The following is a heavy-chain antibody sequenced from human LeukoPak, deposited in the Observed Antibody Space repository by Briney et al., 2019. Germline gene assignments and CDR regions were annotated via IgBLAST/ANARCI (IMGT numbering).Heavy chain of an antibody. CDR3: ARSPRWYYYGSGSYLDY. J-gene: IGHJ4*02. CDR2: ISSSGGTI. V-gene: IGHV3-11*04. Sequence: PGGSLRLSCTASGFTFSDYYMTWIRQASGQGPEWISYISSSGGTIFYAESVKGRFTISRDNAKNSVYLQMNSLRAEDTAVYYCARSPRWYYYGSGSYLDYWGQGTLVTVSS. D-gene: IGHD3-10*01. CDR1: GFTFSDYY.